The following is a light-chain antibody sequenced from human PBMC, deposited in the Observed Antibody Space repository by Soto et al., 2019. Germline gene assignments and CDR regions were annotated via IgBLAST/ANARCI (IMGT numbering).Light chain of an antibody. V-gene: IGKV3-11*01. CDR3: QHRSNWALS. CDR1: QSVSSY. CDR2: DAS. Sequence: EIVLTQSPATLSLSPGERATLSCRASQSVSSYLGWYQQKPGQAPRLLMSDASNRATGIPARFSGSGSGTDITLTISSLEPEDVAVYYCQHRSNWALSFGGRTNVEIK. J-gene: IGKJ4*01.